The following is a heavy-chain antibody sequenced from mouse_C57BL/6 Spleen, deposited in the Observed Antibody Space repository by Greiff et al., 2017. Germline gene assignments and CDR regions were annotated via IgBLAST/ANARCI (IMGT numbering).Heavy chain of an antibody. CDR2: IRSKSNNYAT. D-gene: IGHD1-1*01. CDR3: VRQTYGSSPWYFDV. CDR1: GFSFNTYA. V-gene: IGHV10-1*01. J-gene: IGHJ1*03. Sequence: EVKLMESGGGLVQPKGSLKLSCAASGFSFNTYAMNWVRQAPGKGLEWVARIRSKSNNYATYYADSVKDRFTISRDDSESMLYLQMNNLKTEDTAMYYCVRQTYGSSPWYFDVWGTGTTVTVSS.